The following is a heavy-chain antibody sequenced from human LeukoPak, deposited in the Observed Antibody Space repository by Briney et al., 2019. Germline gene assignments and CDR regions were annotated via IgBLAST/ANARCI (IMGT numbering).Heavy chain of an antibody. J-gene: IGHJ3*02. V-gene: IGHV3-21*05. CDR2: ISSSSSYI. CDR1: GFTFSSYG. D-gene: IGHD1-26*01. CDR3: ARDDERATDAFDI. Sequence: PGGSLRLSGAASGFTFSSYGMNWFRQAPGKGLEWVQYISSSSSYIYYADSVKGRFTISRDNAKNSLYLQMNSLRAEDTAVYYCARDDERATDAFDIWGQGTMVTVSS.